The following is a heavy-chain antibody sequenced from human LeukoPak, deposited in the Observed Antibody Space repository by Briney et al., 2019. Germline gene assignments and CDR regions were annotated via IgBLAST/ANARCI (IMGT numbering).Heavy chain of an antibody. CDR2: ISGSGGST. D-gene: IGHD3-3*01. CDR3: AKPLSGYYDYYGMDV. J-gene: IGHJ6*02. V-gene: IGHV3-23*01. CDR1: GFTFSSYA. Sequence: QTGGSLRLSCAASGFTFSSYAMSWVRQAPGKGLEWVSAISGSGGSTYYADSVKGRFTISRDNSKNTLYLQMNSLRAEDTAVYYCAKPLSGYYDYYGMDVWGQGTTVTVSS.